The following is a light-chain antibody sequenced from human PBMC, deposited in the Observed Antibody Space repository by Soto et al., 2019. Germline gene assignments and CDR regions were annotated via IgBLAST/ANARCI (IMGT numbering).Light chain of an antibody. J-gene: IGKJ2*01. CDR1: QSISSW. Sequence: DIQMTQSPSTLSASVGDRVTITCRASQSISSWLAWYQQKPGKAPKLLIYMASSLESGVPSRFSGSGSGTEFTLTISSLQPDDVATYYCQQYNSYPYTFGQGTKLEIK. CDR3: QQYNSYPYT. CDR2: MAS. V-gene: IGKV1-5*03.